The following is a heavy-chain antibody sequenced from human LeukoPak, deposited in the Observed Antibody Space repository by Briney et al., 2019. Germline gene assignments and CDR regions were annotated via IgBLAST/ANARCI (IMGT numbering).Heavy chain of an antibody. Sequence: GGSLRLSCAASGFTFRRYAMHWVRQAPGKGLEWVADISYDGSNKYYADSVKGRFTISRDNSKNTLYLQMNSLRADDTAVYYCARTGAVAAFDYWGQGTLVTVSS. CDR2: ISYDGSNK. V-gene: IGHV3-30*01. J-gene: IGHJ4*02. CDR1: GFTFRRYA. D-gene: IGHD6-19*01. CDR3: ARTGAVAAFDY.